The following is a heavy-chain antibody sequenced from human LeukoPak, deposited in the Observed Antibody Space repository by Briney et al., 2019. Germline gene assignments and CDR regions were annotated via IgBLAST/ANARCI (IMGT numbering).Heavy chain of an antibody. Sequence: ASVKVSCKASGYTFTGYYMHWVRQAPGQGLEWMGWINPDSGGTNYAQKFQGRVTMTRDTSISTAYMELSRLRSDDTAVYYCARDGGRMALWFGEWGAFDIWGQGTMVTVSS. CDR1: GYTFTGYY. D-gene: IGHD3-10*01. CDR2: INPDSGGT. CDR3: ARDGGRMALWFGEWGAFDI. V-gene: IGHV1-2*02. J-gene: IGHJ3*02.